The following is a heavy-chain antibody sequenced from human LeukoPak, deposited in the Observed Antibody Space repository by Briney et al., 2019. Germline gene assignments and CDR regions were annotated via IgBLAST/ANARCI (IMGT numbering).Heavy chain of an antibody. D-gene: IGHD3-10*01. CDR2: INNGGGGT. Sequence: SGGSLRLSCQASGFIFTNYAMSWVRQAPGKGLEWVSSINNGGGGTFFADSVKGRFTFSRDDSRGMVYLQMNSLSAEDTAVYYCARSGLATCHYWGQGTLVTVSS. CDR3: ARSGLATCHY. V-gene: IGHV3-23*01. CDR1: GFIFTNYA. J-gene: IGHJ4*02.